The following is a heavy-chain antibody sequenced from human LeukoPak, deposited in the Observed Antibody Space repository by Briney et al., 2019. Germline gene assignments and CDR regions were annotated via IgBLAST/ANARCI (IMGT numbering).Heavy chain of an antibody. CDR3: AKALGALYSSSWDFDY. V-gene: IGHV3-9*01. J-gene: IGHJ4*02. CDR2: ISWNSGSI. D-gene: IGHD6-13*01. CDR1: GFTFDDYA. Sequence: PGRSLRLSCAASGFTFDDYAMHWVRQAPGKGLEWVSGISWNSGSIGYADSVKGRFTISRDNAKNSLYLQMNSLRAEDTALYYCAKALGALYSSSWDFDYWGQGTLVTVSS.